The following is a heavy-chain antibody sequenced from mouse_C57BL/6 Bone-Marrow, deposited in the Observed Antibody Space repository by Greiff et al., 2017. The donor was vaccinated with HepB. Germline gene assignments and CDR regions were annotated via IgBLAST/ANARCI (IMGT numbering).Heavy chain of an antibody. V-gene: IGHV7-1*01. CDR2: SRNKANDYTT. CDR3: ARDAGWSYWYFDV. CDR1: GFTFSDFY. J-gene: IGHJ1*03. Sequence: EVMLVDSGGGLVQSGRSLRLSCATSGFTFSDFYMEWVRQAPGKGLEWIAASRNKANDYTTEYSASVKGRFIVSRDTSQSILYLQMNALRAEDTAIYYCARDAGWSYWYFDVWGTGTTVTVSS. D-gene: IGHD1-1*02.